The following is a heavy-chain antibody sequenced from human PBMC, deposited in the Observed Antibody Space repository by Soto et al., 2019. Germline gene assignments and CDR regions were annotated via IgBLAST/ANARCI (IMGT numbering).Heavy chain of an antibody. D-gene: IGHD1-26*01. J-gene: IGHJ6*02. CDR3: ARALSGSYYYYYGMDV. Sequence: LPETLSLTCTVSGGSISSSSYYWGWIRQPPGKGLEWIGSIYYSGSTYYNPSLKSRVTISVDTSKNQFSLKLSSVTAADTAVYYCARALSGSYYYYYGMDVWGQGTTVTVSS. V-gene: IGHV4-39*01. CDR2: IYYSGST. CDR1: GGSISSSSYY.